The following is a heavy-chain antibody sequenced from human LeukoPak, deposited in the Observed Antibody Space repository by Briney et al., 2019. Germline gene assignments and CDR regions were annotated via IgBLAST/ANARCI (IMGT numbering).Heavy chain of an antibody. Sequence: GRSLRLSCAASGFTFSSYWMSWVRQAPGKGLEWVANIKQDGSEKYYVDSVKGRFTISRDNAKNSLYLQMNSLRAEDTAVYYCARGSDWGWDYYYYMDVWGKGTTVTVSS. CDR2: IKQDGSEK. CDR1: GFTFSSYW. J-gene: IGHJ6*03. D-gene: IGHD7-27*01. CDR3: ARGSDWGWDYYYYMDV. V-gene: IGHV3-7*01.